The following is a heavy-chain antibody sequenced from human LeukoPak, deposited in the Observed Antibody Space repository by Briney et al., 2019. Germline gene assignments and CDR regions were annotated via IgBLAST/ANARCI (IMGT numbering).Heavy chain of an antibody. CDR3: ARVSIVATITYFDY. CDR2: INHSGST. J-gene: IGHJ4*02. V-gene: IGHV4-34*01. CDR1: GFTFSSYW. D-gene: IGHD5-12*01. Sequence: GSLRLSCAASGFTFSSYWMSWIRQPPGKGLEWIGEINHSGSTNYNPSLKSRVTISVGTSKNQFSLKLSSVTAADTAVYYCARVSIVATITYFDYWGQGTLVTVSS.